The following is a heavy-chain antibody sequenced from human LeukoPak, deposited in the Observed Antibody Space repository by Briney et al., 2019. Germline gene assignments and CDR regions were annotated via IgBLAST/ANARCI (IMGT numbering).Heavy chain of an antibody. D-gene: IGHD5-12*01. Sequence: SETLSLTCAVYGGSFSGYYWSWIRQPPGKGLEWIGEINHSGSTNYNPSLKSRVTISVDTSKNQFSLKLSSVTAADTAVYYCARNSGYARGVGYYFDYWGQGTLVTVSS. V-gene: IGHV4-34*01. CDR1: GGSFSGYY. J-gene: IGHJ4*02. CDR2: INHSGST. CDR3: ARNSGYARGVGYYFDY.